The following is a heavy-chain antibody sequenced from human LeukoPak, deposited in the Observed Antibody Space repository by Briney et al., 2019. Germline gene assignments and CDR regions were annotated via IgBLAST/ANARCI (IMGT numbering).Heavy chain of an antibody. J-gene: IGHJ3*02. V-gene: IGHV4-4*07. CDR3: ARGIAVAGTPDAFDI. Sequence: PLETLSLTCTVSGGSISSYYWSWIRQPAGKGLEWIGRIYTSGSTNYNPSLKSRVTMSVDTSKNQFSLKLSSVTAADTAVYYCARGIAVAGTPDAFDIWGQGTMVTVSS. D-gene: IGHD6-19*01. CDR1: GGSISSYY. CDR2: IYTSGST.